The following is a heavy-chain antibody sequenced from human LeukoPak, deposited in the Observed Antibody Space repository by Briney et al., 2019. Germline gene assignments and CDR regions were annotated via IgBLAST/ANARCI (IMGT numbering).Heavy chain of an antibody. V-gene: IGHV4-34*01. CDR1: GGSFSGYY. Sequence: SETLSLTCAVYGGSFSGYYWSWIRQPPGKGLEWIGEINHSGSTNYNPSLKSRVTIPVDTSKNQFSLKLSSVTAADTAVYYCARAGRIAVAGSWGQGTLVTVSS. CDR3: ARAGRIAVAGS. J-gene: IGHJ4*02. CDR2: INHSGST. D-gene: IGHD6-19*01.